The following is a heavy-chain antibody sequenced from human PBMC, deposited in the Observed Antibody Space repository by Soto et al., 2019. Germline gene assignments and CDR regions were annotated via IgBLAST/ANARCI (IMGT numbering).Heavy chain of an antibody. D-gene: IGHD3-10*01. Sequence: EVQLVESGGGLVKPGGSLRLSCAASGFTFSSYSMNWVRQAPGKGLEWVSSISSSSSYIYYADSVKGRFTISRDNAKNSLYLQRNSLRAEDTAVYYCARGSTMVRGVIITAEYFQHWGQGTLVTVSS. CDR1: GFTFSSYS. CDR2: ISSSSSYI. J-gene: IGHJ1*01. CDR3: ARGSTMVRGVIITAEYFQH. V-gene: IGHV3-21*01.